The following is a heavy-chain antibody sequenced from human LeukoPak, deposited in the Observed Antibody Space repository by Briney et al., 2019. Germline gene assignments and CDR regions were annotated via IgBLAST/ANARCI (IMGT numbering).Heavy chain of an antibody. CDR1: GYSFTNYW. J-gene: IGHJ4*02. CDR2: INTSDSYT. CDR3: ARPYYDSSGYWSRATQFDY. D-gene: IGHD3-22*01. Sequence: GESLQISCKGSGYSFTNYWINWVRQMPGKGLEWMGRINTSDSYTIYSPSFQGHVTISADKSISTAYLQWSSLKASDTAMYYCARPYYDSSGYWSRATQFDYWGQGTLVTVSS. V-gene: IGHV5-10-1*01.